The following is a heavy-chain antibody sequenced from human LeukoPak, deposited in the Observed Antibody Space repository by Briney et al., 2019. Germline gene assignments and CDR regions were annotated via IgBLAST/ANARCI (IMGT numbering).Heavy chain of an antibody. V-gene: IGHV3-23*02. CDR2: VSASGDRT. CDR3: AKDLPKITIFGALQH. D-gene: IGHD3-3*01. J-gene: IGHJ1*01. Sequence: GGSLRLSCAASGFTFSSYSMNWARHAPGKGREWVSGVSASGDRTYYGDSVKGRFTISRDNSKNTLYLQMNSLRAEDTAVYYCAKDLPKITIFGALQHWGQGTLVTVSS. CDR1: GFTFSSYS.